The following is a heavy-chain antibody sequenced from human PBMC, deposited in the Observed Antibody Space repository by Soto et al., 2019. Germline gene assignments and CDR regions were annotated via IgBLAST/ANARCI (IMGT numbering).Heavy chain of an antibody. CDR1: GFIFANFG. Sequence: QEQLVESGGGVVQPGRSLRLSCAASGFIFANFGIPWVRRPPGKGLEWVALITYEGSNKYYADAVKGRFTISRDNAKNMVSLQMDSLRAEDTAVYYCAKARGANNWANYYGLDVWGQGTTVTVSS. CDR2: ITYEGSNK. J-gene: IGHJ6*02. D-gene: IGHD1-1*01. CDR3: AKARGANNWANYYGLDV. V-gene: IGHV3-30*18.